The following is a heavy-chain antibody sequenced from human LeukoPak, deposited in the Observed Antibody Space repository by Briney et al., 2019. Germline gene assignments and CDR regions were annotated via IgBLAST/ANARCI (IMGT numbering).Heavy chain of an antibody. CDR3: ARDDYGDYFYIDY. Sequence: GGSLRLSCAASGFTFSVYYMSWIRQAPGKGLDWVSYISSSGSPIYYADSVKGRVTISRDNAKNSLYLQMNSLRAEDTAVYYCARDDYGDYFYIDYWGQGTLVTVSS. CDR2: ISSSGSPI. V-gene: IGHV3-11*01. D-gene: IGHD4-17*01. J-gene: IGHJ4*02. CDR1: GFTFSVYY.